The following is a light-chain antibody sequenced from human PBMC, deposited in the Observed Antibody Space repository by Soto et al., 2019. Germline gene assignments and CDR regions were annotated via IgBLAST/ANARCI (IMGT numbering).Light chain of an antibody. CDR2: EVS. CDR3: QQFSEDPT. J-gene: IGKJ1*01. V-gene: IGKV1-5*01. Sequence: DIQMTQSPSTLSASVGDRVTISCRASENIGEWLAWYQQKPGKAPKLLIYEVSHLESGVPSRFRGGGFGTEFTLTITSLQPEDFATYYCQQFSEDPTFGQGIKVEIK. CDR1: ENIGEW.